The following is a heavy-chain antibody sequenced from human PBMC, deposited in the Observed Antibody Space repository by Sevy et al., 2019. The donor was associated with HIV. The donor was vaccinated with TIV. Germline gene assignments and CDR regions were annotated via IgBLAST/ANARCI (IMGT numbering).Heavy chain of an antibody. D-gene: IGHD2-2*01. CDR1: GFTFSSYG. V-gene: IGHV3-33*01. J-gene: IGHJ6*02. CDR3: ARAKYCSSTSCYLGYYYYYGMDV. CDR2: IWYDGSNK. Sequence: GRSLRLSCAASGFTFSSYGMHWVRQAPGKGLEWVAVIWYDGSNKYYADSVKGRFTISRDNSKNTLYLQMNSLRAEDTAVYYCARAKYCSSTSCYLGYYYYYGMDVWGQGTTVTVSS.